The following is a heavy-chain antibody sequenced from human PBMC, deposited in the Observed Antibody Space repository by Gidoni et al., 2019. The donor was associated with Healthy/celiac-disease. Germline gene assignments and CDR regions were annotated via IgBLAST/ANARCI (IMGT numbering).Heavy chain of an antibody. CDR3: ARGQDIVVVPAAIPFDY. CDR2: IYYSGST. Sequence: QVQLQESGPGLVKPSQTLSLTCTVSGGSISSGDYYWRGIRQPPGNGLEWIGYIYYSGSTYYNPSLKSRVTISVDTSKNQFSRKLSSVTAADTAVYYCARGQDIVVVPAAIPFDYWGQGTLVTVSS. D-gene: IGHD2-2*02. V-gene: IGHV4-30-4*01. J-gene: IGHJ4*02. CDR1: GGSISSGDYY.